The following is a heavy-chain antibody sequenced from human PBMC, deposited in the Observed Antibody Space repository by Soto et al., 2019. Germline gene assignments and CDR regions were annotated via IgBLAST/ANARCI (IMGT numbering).Heavy chain of an antibody. V-gene: IGHV1-3*01. Sequence: ASVKVSCKDSGYTFTSYGIHWVRQSPGQSLEWMGWINAANGDTKYSTKLQGRVTITRDTSASTAYMELSSLRSEDTAVYYCVRRHVSATGIDWFDPWGQGTLVTVSS. CDR3: VRRHVSATGIDWFDP. CDR1: GYTFTSYG. D-gene: IGHD6-13*01. CDR2: INAANGDT. J-gene: IGHJ5*02.